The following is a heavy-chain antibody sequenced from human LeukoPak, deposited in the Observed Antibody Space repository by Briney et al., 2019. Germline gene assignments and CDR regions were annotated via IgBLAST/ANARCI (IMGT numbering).Heavy chain of an antibody. D-gene: IGHD3-10*01. V-gene: IGHV3-21*01. J-gene: IGHJ6*02. CDR3: ARDSGDGSGTYYPYGMDV. CDR2: ISRSIIYI. Sequence: PGGSLRLSCAASGFTFSSYNMNWVRQAPGKGLEWVSSISRSIIYIYYADSVKGRFTISRDNAENSLSLQMNSLRAEDTAVYYCARDSGDGSGTYYPYGMDVWGQGTTVTVSS. CDR1: GFTFSSYN.